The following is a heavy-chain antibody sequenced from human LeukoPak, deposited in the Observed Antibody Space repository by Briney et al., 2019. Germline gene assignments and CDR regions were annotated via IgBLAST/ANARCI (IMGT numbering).Heavy chain of an antibody. J-gene: IGHJ4*02. CDR1: GGSISSNYY. CDR3: ARRSTKENGFDF. CDR2: IYYSGTT. V-gene: IGHV4-39*01. Sequence: PSETLSLTCTVSGGSISSNYYWGWIRQPPGEGLEWIGTIYYSGTTYYNPSLGSRVTISLDTSKNQFSLKLTSVTAADTAVYYCARRSTKENGFDFWGQGTLVTVSS. D-gene: IGHD1-1*01.